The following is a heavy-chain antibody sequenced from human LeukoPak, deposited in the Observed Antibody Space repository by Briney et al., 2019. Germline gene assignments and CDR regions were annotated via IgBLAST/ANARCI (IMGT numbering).Heavy chain of an antibody. CDR2: IHRDGRTT. CDR3: AKTRRSGTEYGDFDH. J-gene: IGHJ4*02. CDR1: GFSFDDYD. Sequence: GGSLGLSCVTSGFSFDDYDMHWVRQAPGKGLEWVSLIHRDGRTTYYADSVKGRFAISRDNSRRSLYLQINSLRTEDTALYHCAKTRRSGTEYGDFDHWGQGTLVTVSS. V-gene: IGHV3-43*02. D-gene: IGHD1-26*01.